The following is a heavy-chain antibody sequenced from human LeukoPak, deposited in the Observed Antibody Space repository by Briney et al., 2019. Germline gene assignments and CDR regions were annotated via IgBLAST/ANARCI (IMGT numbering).Heavy chain of an antibody. CDR2: ISASGGST. V-gene: IGHV3-23*01. Sequence: SGGSLRLSCAASGFTFSSYAMNWVRQAPGKGLEWVSAISASGGSTYYADSVKGRFTISRDNSKNTLYLQMNSLRAEDTAVYYCAKVRDFWSGYPPYYFDYWGQGTLVTVSS. CDR3: AKVRDFWSGYPPYYFDY. CDR1: GFTFSSYA. D-gene: IGHD3-3*01. J-gene: IGHJ4*02.